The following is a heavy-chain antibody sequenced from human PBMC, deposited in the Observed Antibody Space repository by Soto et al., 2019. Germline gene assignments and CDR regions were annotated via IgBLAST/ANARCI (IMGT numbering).Heavy chain of an antibody. CDR1: GGSIRISNHY. J-gene: IGHJ4*02. D-gene: IGHD6-25*01. CDR2: MFYSWGS. CDR3: ASHPDSSAGYYIDY. V-gene: IGHV4-39*01. Sequence: PSETLSLTCTVSGGSIRISNHYWAWIRQSPGEGLEWIGSMFYSWGSVYNPSGESRVTMSVDTSKNQFSLNLGSVTAADTAVYYFASHPDSSAGYYIDYWGQGTLVNVSS.